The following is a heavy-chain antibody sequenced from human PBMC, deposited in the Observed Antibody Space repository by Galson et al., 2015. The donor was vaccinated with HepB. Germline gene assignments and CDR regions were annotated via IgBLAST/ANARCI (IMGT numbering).Heavy chain of an antibody. D-gene: IGHD6-13*01. V-gene: IGHV4-34*01. J-gene: IGHJ6*02. CDR1: GGSFSGYY. CDR3: ATAAEPSLYYYYGMDV. Sequence: ETLSLTCAVYGGSFSGYYWSWIRQPPGKGLEWIGEINHSGSTNYNPSLKSRVTISVDTSKNQFSLKLSSVTAADTAVYYCATAAEPSLYYYYGMDVWGQGTTVTVSS. CDR2: INHSGST.